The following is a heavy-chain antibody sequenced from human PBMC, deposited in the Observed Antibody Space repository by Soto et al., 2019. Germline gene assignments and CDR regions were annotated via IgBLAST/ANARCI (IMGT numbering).Heavy chain of an antibody. CDR1: GGSVSSGDYY. CDR2: IYYSGNT. J-gene: IGHJ4*02. V-gene: IGHV4-30-4*01. CDR3: ARVWSRDGYSIGH. Sequence: QVQLQESGPGLVKPSQTLSLTCTVSGGSVSSGDYYWTWIRQPPGKGLEWIGYIYYSGNTHYNPYLKRRVNISVDTSKNQFALKLSSVTAAETAVYYCARVWSRDGYSIGHWGQGTLVTVSS. D-gene: IGHD3-3*01.